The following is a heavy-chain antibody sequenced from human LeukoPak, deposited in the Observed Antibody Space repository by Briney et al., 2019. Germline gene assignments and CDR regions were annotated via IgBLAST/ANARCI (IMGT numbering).Heavy chain of an antibody. V-gene: IGHV4-39*01. D-gene: IGHD1-20*01. CDR3: ARQDNYYFDY. J-gene: IGHJ4*02. Sequence: PSETLSLTCTGSGGSICSSTYYWGWTRQPPGKGLEWIGSIYYSGTTYYNPSLKSRVTISVDMSKNQFSLKLSSVTAADTAVYYCARQDNYYFDYWGQGILVTVSS. CDR1: GGSICSSTYY. CDR2: IYYSGTT.